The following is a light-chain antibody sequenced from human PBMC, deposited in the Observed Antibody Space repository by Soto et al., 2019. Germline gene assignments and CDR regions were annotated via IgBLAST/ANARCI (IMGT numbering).Light chain of an antibody. J-gene: IGKJ4*01. Sequence: EIVLTQSPGTLSLSPGERATLSCRASQSVSSSYLAWYQQKPGQAPRLLIYGASSRATGIPDRFSGSGSGKDFPLTISRLEPKVFAVYYCQQYGSSPSLIFGGGTRVDIK. CDR3: QQYGSSPSLI. CDR1: QSVSSSY. CDR2: GAS. V-gene: IGKV3-20*01.